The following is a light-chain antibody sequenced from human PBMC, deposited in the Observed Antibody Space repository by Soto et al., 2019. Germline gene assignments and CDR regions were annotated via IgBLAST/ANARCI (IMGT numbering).Light chain of an antibody. CDR3: AVWDDSLTGVV. J-gene: IGLJ2*01. CDR2: SNN. CDR1: SSNIGSNT. V-gene: IGLV1-44*01. Sequence: QSVLTQPPSASGTPGQRVTISCSGSSSNIGSNTVNWYQKLPGTAPKLLIYSNNQRPSGVPDRFSGSKSGTSASLAISGLQSEDEADYYCAVWDDSLTGVVFGGGTKLTVL.